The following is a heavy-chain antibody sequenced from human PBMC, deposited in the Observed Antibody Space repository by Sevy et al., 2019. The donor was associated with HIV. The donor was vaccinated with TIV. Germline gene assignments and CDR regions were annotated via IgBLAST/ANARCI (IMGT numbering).Heavy chain of an antibody. CDR3: AEDRKGVLRFLEWGGGMDV. V-gene: IGHV3-43*01. J-gene: IGHJ6*02. CDR1: GITFDDST. CDR2: ISWDGGIT. D-gene: IGHD3-3*01. Sequence: GGSLRLSCAGSGITFDDSTMHWVRQAPGKGLEWVSVISWDGGITYYADSVKGRFTISRDNNENSLYLQMNSLRTEDTALYYCAEDRKGVLRFLEWGGGMDVWGQGTTVTVSS.